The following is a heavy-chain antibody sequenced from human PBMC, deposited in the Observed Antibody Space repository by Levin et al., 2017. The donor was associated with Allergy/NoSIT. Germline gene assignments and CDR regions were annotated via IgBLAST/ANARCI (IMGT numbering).Heavy chain of an antibody. D-gene: IGHD1-26*01. Sequence: GGSLRLSCAASGFTFSSYSMNWVRQAPGKGLEWVSSITSSSNFYADSVKGRFSISRDNAKNSLYLQMNSLRAEDTAVYYCARSIGGDYHYYGMDVWGQGTTVSVSS. J-gene: IGHJ6*02. CDR3: ARSIGGDYHYYGMDV. CDR1: GFTFSSYS. V-gene: IGHV3-21*01. CDR2: ITSSSN.